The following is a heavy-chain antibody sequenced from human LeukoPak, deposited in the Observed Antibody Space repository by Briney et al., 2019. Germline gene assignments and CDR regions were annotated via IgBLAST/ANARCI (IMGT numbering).Heavy chain of an antibody. CDR3: ARLGPQPRGGWFDP. Sequence: LSCAASGFTFSDFYISWIRQAPGKGLEWLSYIISSGNTIYYADSVKGRFTVSRDNAKNSVYLQMNSLRVEDTAVYYCARLGPQPRGGWFDPWGQGTLVTVSS. CDR1: GFTFSDFY. V-gene: IGHV3-11*04. CDR2: IISSGNTI. D-gene: IGHD3-16*01. J-gene: IGHJ5*02.